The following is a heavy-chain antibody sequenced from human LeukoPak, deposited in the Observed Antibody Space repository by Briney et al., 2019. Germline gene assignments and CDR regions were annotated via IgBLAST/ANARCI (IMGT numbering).Heavy chain of an antibody. V-gene: IGHV4-39*01. D-gene: IGHD3-16*01. CDR3: AGLLRLGFFDY. J-gene: IGHJ4*02. CDR1: GGSISSSSYY. CDR2: IYYSGST. Sequence: RPSETLSLTCTVSGGSISSSSYYWGWIRQPPGKGLEWIGSIYYSGSTYYNPSLKSRVIISVDTSKNQFSLKLSSVTAADTAVYYCAGLLRLGFFDYWGQGTLVTVSS.